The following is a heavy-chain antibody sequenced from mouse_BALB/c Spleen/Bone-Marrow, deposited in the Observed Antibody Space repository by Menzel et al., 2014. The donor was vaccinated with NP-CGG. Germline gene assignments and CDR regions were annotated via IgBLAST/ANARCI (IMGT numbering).Heavy chain of an antibody. CDR2: INPSSGYT. Sequence: LEESGAELARPGASVKMSCKASGYTFTSYTMHWVKQRPGQGLEWIGYINPSSGYTNYNQKFKVKATLTADKSSSTAYMQLSSLTSEDSAVYYCARAAYYRYDEGAWFAYWGQGTLVTVSA. CDR3: ARAAYYRYDEGAWFAY. V-gene: IGHV1-4*01. J-gene: IGHJ3*01. D-gene: IGHD2-14*01. CDR1: GYTFTSYT.